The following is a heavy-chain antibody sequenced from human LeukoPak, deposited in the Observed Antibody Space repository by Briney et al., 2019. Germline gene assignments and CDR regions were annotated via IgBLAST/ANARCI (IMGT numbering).Heavy chain of an antibody. J-gene: IGHJ4*02. D-gene: IGHD1-14*01. Sequence: GSLRLSCAASGCTFSSYWMHWVRQVPGKGLVWVARINPGGSSITYADSVKGRFTNSRDNAKNTLYLQMDRLRAEDTRVYYRARSNQADDYWGQGTLVTVSS. CDR2: INPGGSSI. V-gene: IGHV3-74*01. CDR3: ARSNQADDY. CDR1: GCTFSSYW.